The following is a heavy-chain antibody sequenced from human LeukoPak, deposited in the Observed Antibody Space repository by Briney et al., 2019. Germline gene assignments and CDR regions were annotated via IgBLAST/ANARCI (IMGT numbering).Heavy chain of an antibody. Sequence: GGSLRLSCAASGFTVSSNYMSWVRQAPGKGLEWVSGINWNGGSTGYADSVKGRFTISRDNAKNSLYLQMNSLRAEDTALYYCASAGLTYGSGSYFVYWGQGTLATVSS. CDR2: INWNGGST. V-gene: IGHV3-20*04. J-gene: IGHJ4*02. CDR3: ASAGLTYGSGSYFVY. CDR1: GFTVSSNY. D-gene: IGHD3-10*01.